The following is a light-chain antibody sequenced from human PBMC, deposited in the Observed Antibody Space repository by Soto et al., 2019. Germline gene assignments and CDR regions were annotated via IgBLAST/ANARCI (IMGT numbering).Light chain of an antibody. CDR3: QQYGDSPLT. J-gene: IGKJ1*01. CDR2: GAS. Sequence: DIVLTQSPGTLSLSPGERATLSCRASQTVSSSFLAWYQQKPGQAPRLLIYGASTRAAGIPDRFGGSGAGTDFTLTISRLEPEDFAVYYCQQYGDSPLTFGQGTNVEI. CDR1: QTVSSSF. V-gene: IGKV3-20*01.